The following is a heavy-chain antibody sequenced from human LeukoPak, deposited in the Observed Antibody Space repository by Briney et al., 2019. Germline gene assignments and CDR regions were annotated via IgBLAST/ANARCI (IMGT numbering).Heavy chain of an antibody. Sequence: SGPTLVNPTQTLTLTCTFSGFSLTTSGVGVGWIRQPPGKALEWLANIYWDDDKRYSPSLKSRLTITKDTSKNQVVLTTTNMDPVDTATYYCAHNECSSGYGNWFDPWGQGTLVTVSS. CDR2: IYWDDDK. CDR1: GFSLTTSGVG. CDR3: AHNECSSGYGNWFDP. V-gene: IGHV2-5*02. J-gene: IGHJ5*02. D-gene: IGHD3-9*01.